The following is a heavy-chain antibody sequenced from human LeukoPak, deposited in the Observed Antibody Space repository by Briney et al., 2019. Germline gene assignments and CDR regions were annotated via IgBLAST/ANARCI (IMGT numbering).Heavy chain of an antibody. V-gene: IGHV3-21*01. Sequence: GGSLRLSCAASGFTFSSYSMNWVRQAPGKGLEWVSSISSSCSYIYYADSVKGRFTISRDNAKNSLYPQMNSLRAEDTAVYYCARETLGYYGSGSYPYMDVWGKGTTVTVSS. CDR1: GFTFSSYS. J-gene: IGHJ6*03. CDR3: ARETLGYYGSGSYPYMDV. D-gene: IGHD3-10*01. CDR2: ISSSCSYI.